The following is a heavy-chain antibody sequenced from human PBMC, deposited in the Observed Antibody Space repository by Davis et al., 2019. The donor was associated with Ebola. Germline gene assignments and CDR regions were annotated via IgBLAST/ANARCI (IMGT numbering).Heavy chain of an antibody. D-gene: IGHD6-13*01. CDR3: ARLPGSSSWYYFDY. Sequence: PGGSLRLSCAASGFTVSSNYMSWVRQAPGKGLEWVSVIYSGGSTYYADSVKGRFTISRDNSKNTLYLQMNSLRAEDTAVYYCARLPGSSSWYYFDYWGQGTLVTVSS. J-gene: IGHJ4*02. V-gene: IGHV3-66*02. CDR1: GFTVSSNY. CDR2: IYSGGST.